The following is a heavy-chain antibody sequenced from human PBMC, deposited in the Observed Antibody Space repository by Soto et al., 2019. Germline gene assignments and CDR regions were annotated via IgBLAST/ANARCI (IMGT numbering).Heavy chain of an antibody. CDR1: GYIFTSYW. CDR2: IDPSDSYT. D-gene: IGHD5-12*01. CDR3: ARGGYDPAQPFDY. J-gene: IGHJ4*02. V-gene: IGHV5-10-1*01. Sequence: GESLKISCKGSGYIFTSYWISWVRQMPGKGLEWMGRIDPSDSYTNYSPSFQGHVTISADKSISTAYLQWSSLKASDTAMYYCARGGYDPAQPFDYWGQGTLVTVSS.